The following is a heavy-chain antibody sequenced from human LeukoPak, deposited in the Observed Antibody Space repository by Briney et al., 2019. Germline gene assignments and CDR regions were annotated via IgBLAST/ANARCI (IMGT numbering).Heavy chain of an antibody. CDR3: ARGGTVRRVMGALDI. J-gene: IGHJ3*02. CDR1: GFTFTNYW. D-gene: IGHD3-10*01. V-gene: IGHV3-7*01. CDR2: IKQDGSEK. Sequence: GGSLRLSCAASGFTFTNYWMTWVRQAPGKGLEWVANIKQDGSEKYYVDSVKGRFTVSRDNAKNSLYLQMNSLRAEDTAVFYCARGGTVRRVMGALDIWGQGTLVTVSS.